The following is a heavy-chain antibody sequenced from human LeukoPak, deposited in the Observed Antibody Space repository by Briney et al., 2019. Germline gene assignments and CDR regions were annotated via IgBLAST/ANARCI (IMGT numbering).Heavy chain of an antibody. CDR2: INHSGST. Sequence: SETLSLTCAVYGGSFSGYYWSWIRQPPGKGLEWIGEINHSGSTNYNPSLKSRVTISVDTSKNQFSLKLSSVTAADTSVYYCARRRRIYGDYFVRAFDIWGQGTMVTVSS. J-gene: IGHJ3*02. CDR1: GGSFSGYY. D-gene: IGHD4-17*01. V-gene: IGHV4-34*01. CDR3: ARRRRIYGDYFVRAFDI.